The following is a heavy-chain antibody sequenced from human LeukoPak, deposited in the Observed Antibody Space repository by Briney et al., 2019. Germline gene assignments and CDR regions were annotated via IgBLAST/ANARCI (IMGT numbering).Heavy chain of an antibody. J-gene: IGHJ4*02. CDR3: ARGESVTTHDY. CDR1: GGSISSYY. D-gene: IGHD4-17*01. CDR2: IYYSGST. V-gene: IGHV4-59*01. Sequence: SEPLSLTCTVSGGSISSYYWSWIRQPPGKGLEWIGYIYYSGSTNYNPSLKSRVTISVDTSKNQFSLKLSSVTAADTAVYYCARGESVTTHDYWGQGTLVTVSS.